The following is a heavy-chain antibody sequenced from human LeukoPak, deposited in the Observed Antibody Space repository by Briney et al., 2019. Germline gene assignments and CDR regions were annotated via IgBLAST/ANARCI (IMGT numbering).Heavy chain of an antibody. CDR2: ISTYNGNT. J-gene: IGHJ4*02. CDR1: GYTFTSYG. V-gene: IGHV1-18*01. CDR3: ARSSLAVAGSVFDY. D-gene: IGHD6-19*01. Sequence: ASVTVSCKASGYTFTSYGISWVRQAPGKGLEWMGWISTYNGNTNYAQKLQGRVSMTTDTSTSTAYMELRSLRSDDTAVYYCARSSLAVAGSVFDYWGQGTLVTVSS.